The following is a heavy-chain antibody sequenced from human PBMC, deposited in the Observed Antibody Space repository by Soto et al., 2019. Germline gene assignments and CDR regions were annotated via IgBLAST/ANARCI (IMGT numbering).Heavy chain of an antibody. CDR1: GFTVSTQA. D-gene: IGHD2-8*02. Sequence: QVQLVESGGGVVQPGTSLRLSCAASGFTVSTQAMHWVRQAPGEGLEWVAAIWYDGSGQWYADSVKGRFTISRDNSKTTLYLQMDSLRAEGTAVYYCVKVPRFDTWCFEHWGQGTLATVSS. CDR3: VKVPRFDTWCFEH. J-gene: IGHJ4*02. CDR2: IWYDGSGQ. V-gene: IGHV3-33*06.